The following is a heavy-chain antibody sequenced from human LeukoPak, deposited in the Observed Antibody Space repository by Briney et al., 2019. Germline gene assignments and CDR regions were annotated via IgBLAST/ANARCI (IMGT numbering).Heavy chain of an antibody. CDR2: FSGSGGRT. D-gene: IGHD2-21*01. Sequence: PGGSLRLSCAVSGFTFSSYAMSWVRQAPGKGLEWVSGFSGSGGRTYYADSVKGRFTISRDNSKNTLYLQMNSLRAEDTAVYYCAKDLDGDLNWFDPWGQGTLVTVSS. CDR1: GFTFSSYA. CDR3: AKDLDGDLNWFDP. J-gene: IGHJ5*02. V-gene: IGHV3-23*01.